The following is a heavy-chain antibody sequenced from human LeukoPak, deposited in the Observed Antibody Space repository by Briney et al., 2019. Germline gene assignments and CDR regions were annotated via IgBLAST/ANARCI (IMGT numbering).Heavy chain of an antibody. V-gene: IGHV4-30-4*01. CDR1: GGSISSGDYY. D-gene: IGHD2-2*01. CDR3: ARESPLYCSSTSCSGAFDI. CDR2: IYYSGST. J-gene: IGHJ3*02. Sequence: SETLSLTCTVSGGSISSGDYYWSWIRQPPGKGLEWLGYIYYSGSTYYNPSLKSRVTISVDTSKNQFSLKLSSVTAADTAVYYCARESPLYCSSTSCSGAFDIWGQGTMVTVSS.